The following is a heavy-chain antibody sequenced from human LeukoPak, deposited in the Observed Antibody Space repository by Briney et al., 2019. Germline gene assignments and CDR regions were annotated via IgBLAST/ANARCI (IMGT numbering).Heavy chain of an antibody. CDR1: GFTFSNAW. CDR2: ISGSGGST. V-gene: IGHV3-23*01. CDR3: AKGDVVPAASFFDY. D-gene: IGHD2-2*01. Sequence: GGSLRLSCAASGFTFSNAWMSWVRQAPGKGLEWVSAISGSGGSTYYADSVKGRFTISRDNSKNTLYLQMNSLRAEDTAVYYCAKGDVVPAASFFDYWGQGTLVTVSS. J-gene: IGHJ4*02.